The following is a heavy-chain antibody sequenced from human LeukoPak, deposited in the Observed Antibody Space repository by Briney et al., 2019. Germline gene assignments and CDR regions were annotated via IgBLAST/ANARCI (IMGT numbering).Heavy chain of an antibody. CDR3: ARGYCSSTRCYFDP. Sequence: VSVKVSCKASGYTFTSYGISWVRQAPGQGLEWMGWICAYNGNTNYAQKLQGRVTMTTDTSTSTAYMELRSLRSDDTAVYYCARGYCSSTRCYFDPWGQGSLVTVS. CDR2: ICAYNGNT. J-gene: IGHJ5*02. V-gene: IGHV1-18*01. D-gene: IGHD2-2*01. CDR1: GYTFTSYG.